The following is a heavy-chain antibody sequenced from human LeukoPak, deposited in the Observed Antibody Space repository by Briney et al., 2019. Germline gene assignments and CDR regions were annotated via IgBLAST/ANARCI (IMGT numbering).Heavy chain of an antibody. CDR3: VKGWDSSGYYAFDI. CDR2: INPNSGGT. D-gene: IGHD3-22*01. CDR1: GYTFTSYG. Sequence: ASVKVSCKASGYTFTSYGISWVRQAPGQGPEWMAWINPNSGGTKYAQKFQGRVTMTRDTSISTAYMEMSRLTSDDTAVYYCVKGWDSSGYYAFDIWGQGTMVTVSS. V-gene: IGHV1-2*02. J-gene: IGHJ3*02.